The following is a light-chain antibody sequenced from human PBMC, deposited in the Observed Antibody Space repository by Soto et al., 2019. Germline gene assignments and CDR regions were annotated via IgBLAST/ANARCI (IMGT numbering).Light chain of an antibody. J-gene: IGLJ3*02. CDR3: SSYGGASAPVL. V-gene: IGLV2-14*03. CDR1: SSDVGGYNY. Sequence: QSALTQPASVSGSPGQSITISCTGTSSDVGGYNYVSWYQHHPGKAPKLMIYDVSHRPSGVSNRFSGSKSGNTASLTISGRQAEDEADYYCSSYGGASAPVLFGGGTKLTVL. CDR2: DVS.